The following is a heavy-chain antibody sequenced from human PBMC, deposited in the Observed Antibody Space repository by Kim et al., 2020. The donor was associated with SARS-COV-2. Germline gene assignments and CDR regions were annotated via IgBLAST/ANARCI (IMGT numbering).Heavy chain of an antibody. CDR3: ARDTPNYYDMGWFDP. D-gene: IGHD3-22*01. V-gene: IGHV1-18*01. J-gene: IGHJ5*02. CDR1: GYTFTSYG. CDR2: ISAYNGNT. Sequence: ASVKVSCKASGYTFTSYGISWVRQAPGQGLEWMGWISAYNGNTNYAQKLQGRVTMTTDTSTSTAYMELRSLRSDDTAVYYCARDTPNYYDMGWFDPWGQGTLVTVSS.